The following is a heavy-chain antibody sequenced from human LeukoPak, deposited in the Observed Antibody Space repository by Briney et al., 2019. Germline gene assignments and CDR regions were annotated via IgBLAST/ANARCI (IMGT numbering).Heavy chain of an antibody. V-gene: IGHV1-8*02. J-gene: IGHJ4*02. CDR1: GYTFTGYY. D-gene: IGHD6-13*01. CDR2: MNPNSGNT. Sequence: GASVKVSCKASGYTFTGYYIHWVRQATGQGLEWMGWMNPNSGNTGYAQKFQGRVTMTRNTSISTAYMELSSLRSEDTAVYYCARGRGRSRYSSSWHDYWGQGTLVTVSS. CDR3: ARGRGRSRYSSSWHDY.